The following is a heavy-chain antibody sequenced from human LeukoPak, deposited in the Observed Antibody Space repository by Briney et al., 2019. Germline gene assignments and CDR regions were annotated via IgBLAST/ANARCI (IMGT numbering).Heavy chain of an antibody. V-gene: IGHV1-69*06. CDR2: IIPIFGTA. CDR3: ASYKSRLDY. J-gene: IGHJ4*02. CDR1: GDTFNFYA. D-gene: IGHD3-10*01. Sequence: SVKVSCRASGDTFNFYALTWVRQAPGQGLEWMGGIIPIFGTANYAQKFQGRVTITADTSTSTAYMELRSLRSDDTAVYYCASYKSRLDYWGQGTLVTVSS.